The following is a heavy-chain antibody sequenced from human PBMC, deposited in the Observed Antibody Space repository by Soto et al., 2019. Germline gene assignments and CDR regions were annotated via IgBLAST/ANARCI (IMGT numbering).Heavy chain of an antibody. CDR1: GFTFSSYA. Sequence: GGSLRLSCAASGFTFSSYAMHWVRQAPGKGLEWVAVISYDGSNKYYADSVKGRFTISRDNSKNTLYLQMNSLRAEDTAVYYCARDVSRSSWPSDFDYWGQGTLVTVSS. D-gene: IGHD6-13*01. CDR2: ISYDGSNK. J-gene: IGHJ4*02. V-gene: IGHV3-30-3*01. CDR3: ARDVSRSSWPSDFDY.